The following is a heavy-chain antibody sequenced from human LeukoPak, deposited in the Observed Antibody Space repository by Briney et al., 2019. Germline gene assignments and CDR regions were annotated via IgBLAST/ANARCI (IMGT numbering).Heavy chain of an antibody. Sequence: VASVTVSFKASGGTFSSYAISWVRQAPGQGLEWMGGIIPIFGTANYAQKFQGRVTITTDESTSTAYMELSSLRSEDTAVYYCARVLRRRIFLSPDYNYYMDVWGKGTTVTVSS. CDR2: IIPIFGTA. D-gene: IGHD2-15*01. CDR1: GGTFSSYA. J-gene: IGHJ6*03. V-gene: IGHV1-69*05. CDR3: ARVLRRRIFLSPDYNYYMDV.